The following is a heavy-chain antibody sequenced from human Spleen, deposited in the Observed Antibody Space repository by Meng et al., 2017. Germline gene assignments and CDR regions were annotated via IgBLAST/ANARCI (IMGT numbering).Heavy chain of an antibody. V-gene: IGHV4-34*01. CDR3: ARGPTTMAHDFDY. J-gene: IGHJ4*02. Sequence: GHLQQWGAGLVNPSETLSLPCVVSGGSFSDYYWSWIRQPPGKGLEWIGEINHSGSTNYNPSLESRATISVDTSQNNLSLKLSSVTAADSAVYYCARGPTTMAHDFDYWGQGTLVTVSS. D-gene: IGHD4-11*01. CDR1: GGSFSDYY. CDR2: INHSGST.